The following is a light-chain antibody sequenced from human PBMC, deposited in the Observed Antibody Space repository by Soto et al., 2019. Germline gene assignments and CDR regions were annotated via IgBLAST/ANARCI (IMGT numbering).Light chain of an antibody. Sequence: DIQMTQSPSTLSASVGDRVTITCRASQSISSWLAWYQQKPGKAPKLLIYDASSLESGVPSRFSGSGSGTDFTLTISSLQPDDFATDYCQQYNSYSGTFGQGTKLEIK. CDR2: DAS. J-gene: IGKJ2*01. V-gene: IGKV1-5*01. CDR1: QSISSW. CDR3: QQYNSYSGT.